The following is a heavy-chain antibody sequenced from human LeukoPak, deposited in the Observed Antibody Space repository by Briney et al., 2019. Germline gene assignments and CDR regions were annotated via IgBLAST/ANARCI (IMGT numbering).Heavy chain of an antibody. V-gene: IGHV3-23*01. J-gene: IGHJ4*02. CDR3: AKFRDTAMVTPGDY. Sequence: GGSLRLSCAASGFTFSSYAMSWVRQAPGKGLEWVSAISGSGGSTYYADPVKGRFTISRDNSKNTLYLQMNSLRAEDTAVYYCAKFRDTAMVTPGDYWGQGTLVTVSS. CDR1: GFTFSSYA. D-gene: IGHD5-18*01. CDR2: ISGSGGST.